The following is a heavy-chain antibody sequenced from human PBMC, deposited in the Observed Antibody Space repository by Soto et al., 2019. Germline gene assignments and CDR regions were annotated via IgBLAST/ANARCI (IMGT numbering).Heavy chain of an antibody. J-gene: IGHJ6*02. CDR2: IYYSGST. D-gene: IGHD7-27*01. CDR1: GGSISSGGYY. V-gene: IGHV4-31*03. CDR3: ARTGDYYGMDV. Sequence: SETLSLTCTVSGGSISSGGYYWSWIRQHPGKGLEWIGYIYYSGSTYYNPSLKSRVTISVDTSKNQFSLKLSSVTAADTAVYYGARTGDYYGMDVWGQGTTVTVSS.